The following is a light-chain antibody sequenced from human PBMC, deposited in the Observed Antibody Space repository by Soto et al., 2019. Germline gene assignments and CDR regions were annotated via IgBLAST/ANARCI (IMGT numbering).Light chain of an antibody. CDR3: QYYGTSVFI. CDR2: GAS. V-gene: IGKV3-20*01. J-gene: IGKJ4*01. CDR1: QSVSSSY. Sequence: EIVLTQSPGTLSLSPGERATLSCRASQSVSSSYLAWYQQKPGQAPRLLIYGASSRATGIQDRFSGSGSGTAFTLTITRLEPEDIAVYYCQYYGTSVFIFGGGTKVDIK.